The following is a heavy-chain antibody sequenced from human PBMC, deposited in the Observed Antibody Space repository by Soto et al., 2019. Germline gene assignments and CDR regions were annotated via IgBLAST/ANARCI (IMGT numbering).Heavy chain of an antibody. Sequence: ASVKVSCKASGYTFTSYGISWVRQAPGQGLEWMGWISAYNGNTNYAQKLQGRVTMTRDTSTSTAYMELRSLRSEDTAVYYCAEAVAVAADFDYGGKGTLVTVSS. D-gene: IGHD6-19*01. CDR1: GYTFTSYG. CDR2: ISAYNGNT. V-gene: IGHV1-18*01. CDR3: AEAVAVAADFDY. J-gene: IGHJ4*02.